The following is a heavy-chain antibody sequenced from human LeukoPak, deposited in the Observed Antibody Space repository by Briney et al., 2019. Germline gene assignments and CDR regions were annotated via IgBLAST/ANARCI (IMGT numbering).Heavy chain of an antibody. CDR1: GFTFSSYA. CDR3: ARDPLGTRPGFDY. D-gene: IGHD1-1*01. J-gene: IGHJ4*02. V-gene: IGHV3-30*04. Sequence: GRSLRLSCAASGFTFSSYAMHWVRRAPGKGLEWVAVISYDGSNKYYADSVKGRFTISRGNSKNTLYLQMNSLRAEDTAVYYCARDPLGTRPGFDYWGQGTLVTVSS. CDR2: ISYDGSNK.